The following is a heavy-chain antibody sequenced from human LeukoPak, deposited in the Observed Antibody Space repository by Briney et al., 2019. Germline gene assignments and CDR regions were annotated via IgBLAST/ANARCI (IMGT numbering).Heavy chain of an antibody. CDR1: GYRFTSYG. J-gene: IGHJ5*02. V-gene: IGHV1-18*01. CDR3: AREGYCSGGICYSTMNWFDP. Sequence: ASVKVSCKASGYRFTSYGITWVRQAPGQGLEWMGWISAYNGNTNYAQKVQGRVTLTTDTSTSTAYMELRSLRSDDTAVYYCAREGYCSGGICYSTMNWFDPWGQGTLVTVSS. D-gene: IGHD2-15*01. CDR2: ISAYNGNT.